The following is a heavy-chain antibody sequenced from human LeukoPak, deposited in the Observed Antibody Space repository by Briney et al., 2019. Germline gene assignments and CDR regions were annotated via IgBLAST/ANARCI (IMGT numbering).Heavy chain of an antibody. CDR3: ARVHSFFGPKWLASYYFDY. J-gene: IGHJ4*02. CDR2: FIPICGTA. Sequence: SVKLSCKAAGGTFSSYTINWVRQAPGHGLEWMGGFIPICGTANYAQKFQGRGTITADESTSTAYLDLSSLRSEDAAVCYCARVHSFFGPKWLASYYFDYWGQRTLVTVS. D-gene: IGHD6-19*01. V-gene: IGHV1-69*01. CDR1: GGTFSSYT.